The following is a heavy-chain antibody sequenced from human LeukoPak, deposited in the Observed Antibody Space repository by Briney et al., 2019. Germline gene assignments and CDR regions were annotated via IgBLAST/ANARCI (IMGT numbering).Heavy chain of an antibody. V-gene: IGHV3-74*01. CDR2: VXSDGSTT. CDR3: ARGYXXXSRFDS. D-gene: IGHD1-1*01. Sequence: WVSLVXSDGSTTNYADSVKGRFTISRDNAENTLYMRMNSLRPEDTAVYYCARGYXXXSRFDSWGQXTXXXVSS. J-gene: IGHJ4*02.